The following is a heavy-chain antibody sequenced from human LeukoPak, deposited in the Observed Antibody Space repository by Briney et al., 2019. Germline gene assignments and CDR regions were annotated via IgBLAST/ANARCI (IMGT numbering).Heavy chain of an antibody. D-gene: IGHD2/OR15-2a*01. CDR2: IKQDGGAK. V-gene: IGHV3-7*01. J-gene: IGHJ4*02. CDR3: ARERVTTTSFDY. CDR1: GFTFSSYW. Sequence: GGSLRLSCAASGFTFSSYWMNWLRQAPGKGLEWVANIKQDGGAKNYVDSVKGRFTISRDDAKNSLYLQMNNLRVEDTAVYYCARERVTTTSFDYWGQGVLVTVSS.